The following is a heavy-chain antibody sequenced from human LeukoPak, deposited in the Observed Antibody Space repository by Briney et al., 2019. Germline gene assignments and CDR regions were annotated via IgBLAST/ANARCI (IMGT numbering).Heavy chain of an antibody. J-gene: IGHJ6*03. D-gene: IGHD1-26*01. Sequence: ASVKVSCKASGYTFTSYGISWVRQAPGQGLEWMGWISAYNGNTNYAQKLQGRVTMTTDTSTSTAYMELRSLRSDDTAVYYCAKDLGEWELLNYMDVWGKGTTVTVSS. CDR2: ISAYNGNT. V-gene: IGHV1-18*01. CDR3: AKDLGEWELLNYMDV. CDR1: GYTFTSYG.